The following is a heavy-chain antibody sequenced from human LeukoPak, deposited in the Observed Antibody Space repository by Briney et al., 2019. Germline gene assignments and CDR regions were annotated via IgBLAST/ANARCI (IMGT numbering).Heavy chain of an antibody. CDR2: IYYSGST. Sequence: SETLSLTCTVSGGSISSSSYYWGWIRQPPGKGLEWIGNIYYSGSTYYNPSLKSRVSISVDTSKEHFSLRLSSVTAADTAVYYCARLGGYSYGYSGAFDIWGQGTMVTVSS. D-gene: IGHD5-18*01. V-gene: IGHV4-39*02. CDR3: ARLGGYSYGYSGAFDI. CDR1: GGSISSSSYY. J-gene: IGHJ3*02.